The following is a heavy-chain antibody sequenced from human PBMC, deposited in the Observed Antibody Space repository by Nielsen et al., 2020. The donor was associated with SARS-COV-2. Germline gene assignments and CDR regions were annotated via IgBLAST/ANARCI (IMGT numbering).Heavy chain of an antibody. Sequence: GESLKISCAASGFTFSSYAMSWVRQAPGKGLEWVSAISGSGGSTYYADSVKGRFTISRDNSKNTLYLQMNSLRAEDTAVYYCAKVSSGWYLYHFDYWGQGTLVTVSS. CDR1: GFTFSSYA. V-gene: IGHV3-23*01. D-gene: IGHD6-19*01. CDR2: ISGSGGST. J-gene: IGHJ4*02. CDR3: AKVSSGWYLYHFDY.